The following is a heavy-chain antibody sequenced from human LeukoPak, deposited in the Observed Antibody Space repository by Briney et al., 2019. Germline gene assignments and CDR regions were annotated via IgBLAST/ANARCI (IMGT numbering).Heavy chain of an antibody. CDR2: IYYSGST. V-gene: IGHV4-59*12. CDR3: ARLRGKLLWFGETQTDY. CDR1: GGSISSYY. D-gene: IGHD3-10*01. Sequence: SETLSLTCTVSGGSISSYYWSWIRQPPGKGLEWIGYIYYSGSTNYNPSLKSRVTISVDTSKNQFSLKLSSVTAADTAVYYCARLRGKLLWFGETQTDYWGQGTLVTVSS. J-gene: IGHJ4*02.